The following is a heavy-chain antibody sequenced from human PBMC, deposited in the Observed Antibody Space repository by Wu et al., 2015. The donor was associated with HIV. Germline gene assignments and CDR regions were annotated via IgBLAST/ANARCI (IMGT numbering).Heavy chain of an antibody. V-gene: IGHV1-2*02. CDR1: GGTFSKYA. J-gene: IGHJ4*02. D-gene: IGHD2-2*01. Sequence: QVQLVQSGAEVTKPGSSVKIFCKPSGGTFSKYAITWVRQAPGQRLEWVGWYNPNTGGAHSGLDFQGRVTMTGDTSISTAYMELPRLASDDTAIYYCAREGHCSSTSCHFDFWGQGALVTVSS. CDR3: AREGHCSSTSCHFDF. CDR2: YNPNTGGA.